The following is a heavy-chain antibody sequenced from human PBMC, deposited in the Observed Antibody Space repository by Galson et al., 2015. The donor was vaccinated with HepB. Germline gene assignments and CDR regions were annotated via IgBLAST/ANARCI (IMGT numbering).Heavy chain of an antibody. CDR1: GYTFTSYY. Sequence: SVKVSCKASGYTFTSYYMHWVRQAPGQGLEWMGIISPSGDSTNYAQKFQGRVTMTRDTSTSTLYMELSSLRSEDTAVYYCARATVPATSITYYFDYWGQGTLVTVSS. J-gene: IGHJ4*02. CDR2: ISPSGDST. V-gene: IGHV1-46*03. D-gene: IGHD1-14*01. CDR3: ARATVPATSITYYFDY.